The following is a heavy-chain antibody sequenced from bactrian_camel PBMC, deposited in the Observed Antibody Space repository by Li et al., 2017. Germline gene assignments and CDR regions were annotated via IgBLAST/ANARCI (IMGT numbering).Heavy chain of an antibody. D-gene: IGHD5*01. CDR3: AASGRGLRAVGSLSETHFAF. V-gene: IGHV3S40*01. CDR2: INSGGGNI. J-gene: IGHJ6*01. Sequence: VQLVESGGGLVQPGGSLRLSCVVSGFTFTSYAMTWVRQTLGKGLEWVSTINSGGGNIYYADSVKGRFTISQDSNKNTVYLQMNSLKPEDTAIYYCAASGRGLRAVGSLSETHFAFWGQGTQVTVS. CDR1: GFTFTSYA.